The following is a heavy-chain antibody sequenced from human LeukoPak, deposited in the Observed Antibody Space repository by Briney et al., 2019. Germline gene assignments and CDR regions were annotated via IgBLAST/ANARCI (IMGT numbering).Heavy chain of an antibody. CDR1: GFTFSSYA. CDR3: ARDLGYYDSSGYYRGAEYFQH. J-gene: IGHJ1*01. V-gene: IGHV3-23*01. CDR2: ISGSGGST. D-gene: IGHD3-22*01. Sequence: GGSLRLSCAASGFTFSSYAMSWVRQAPGKGLEWVSAISGSGGSTYYADSVKGRFTISRDNAENSLYLQMNSLRAEDTAVYYCARDLGYYDSSGYYRGAEYFQHWGQGTLVAVSS.